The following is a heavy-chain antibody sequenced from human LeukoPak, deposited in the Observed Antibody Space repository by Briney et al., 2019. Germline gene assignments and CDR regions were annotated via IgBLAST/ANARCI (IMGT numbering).Heavy chain of an antibody. J-gene: IGHJ4*02. CDR2: ISGSGSTT. V-gene: IGHV3-23*01. CDR3: AKDIGSYYDY. D-gene: IGHD3-10*01. Sequence: GGSLRLSCAASGFTLSSYAMNWVRQAPGKGLEWVSAISGSGSTTYYADSVKGRFTISRDNSKNTLYLEMNSLRAEDTAVYYCAKDIGSYYDYWGQGILVTVSS. CDR1: GFTLSSYA.